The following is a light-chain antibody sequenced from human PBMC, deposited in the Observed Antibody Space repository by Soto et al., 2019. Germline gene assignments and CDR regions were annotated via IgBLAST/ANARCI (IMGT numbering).Light chain of an antibody. Sequence: DIQMTQSPSSLSASVGDRVTITCRASQSISNYLSWYQQKSGKAPKVLIYAASSLRSGVPSRFSGRASGTDFTLTISSLQPEDFATYYCQQSYSAPPTFGGGTKVEIK. V-gene: IGKV1-39*01. CDR1: QSISNY. CDR2: AAS. CDR3: QQSYSAPPT. J-gene: IGKJ4*01.